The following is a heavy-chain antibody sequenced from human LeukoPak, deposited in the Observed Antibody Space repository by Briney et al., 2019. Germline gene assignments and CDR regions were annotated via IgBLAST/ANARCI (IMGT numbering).Heavy chain of an antibody. Sequence: GGSLRLSCAGSGFTFNDHAMSWVRQAPGKGLAWVSSISGSGGSTYYADYVKGRSTISRDNSKNVVYFEMHSLRGEDTAVYFCARGGQNFDFWRFDYWGQGTLVVVSS. CDR3: ARGGQNFDFWRFDY. V-gene: IGHV3-23*01. CDR2: ISGSGGST. CDR1: GFTFNDHA. D-gene: IGHD3-3*01. J-gene: IGHJ4*02.